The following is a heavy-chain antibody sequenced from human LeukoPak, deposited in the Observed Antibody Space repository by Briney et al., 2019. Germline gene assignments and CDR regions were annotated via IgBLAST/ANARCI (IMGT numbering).Heavy chain of an antibody. J-gene: IGHJ4*02. CDR3: ARVLGGWGKHTDY. V-gene: IGHV1-2*06. Sequence: GASVKVSCKASGYTFTGYYMHWVRQAPGQGLERMGRINPNSGGTNYAQKFQGRVTMTRNTSISTAYMELSSLRSEDTAVYYCARVLGGWGKHTDYWGQGTLVTVSS. CDR2: INPNSGGT. D-gene: IGHD7-27*01. CDR1: GYTFTGYY.